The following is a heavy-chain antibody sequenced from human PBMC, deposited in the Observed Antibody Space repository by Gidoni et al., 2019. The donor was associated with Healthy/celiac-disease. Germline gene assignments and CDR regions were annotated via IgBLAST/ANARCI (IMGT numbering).Heavy chain of an antibody. D-gene: IGHD3-22*01. CDR2: MSGSGGST. CDR1: GFPFSRFA. CDR3: AKDFKYYYDSSGLLTDY. J-gene: IGHJ4*02. V-gene: IGHV3-23*04. Sequence: EVQLVESGGGLVQPGGSLRLSCAASGFPFSRFAMSWVRQAPGKGLEWVSDMSGSGGSTYYADSVKGRFTISRDNSKNTLYLQMNSLRAEDTAVYYCAKDFKYYYDSSGLLTDYWGQGTLVTVSS.